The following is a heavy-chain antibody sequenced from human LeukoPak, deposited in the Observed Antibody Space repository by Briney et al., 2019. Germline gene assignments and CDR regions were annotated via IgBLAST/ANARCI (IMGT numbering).Heavy chain of an antibody. Sequence: GGSLRLSCAASGFTFSSYNMNWVRQAPGKGLEWISAISGSGGSTYYVDSVKGRFTISRDNSKNTLYLQMNSLRVEDTAVYYCAKLPVAGLYFDYWGQGTLVTVSS. D-gene: IGHD6-19*01. V-gene: IGHV3-23*01. CDR3: AKLPVAGLYFDY. CDR1: GFTFSSYN. J-gene: IGHJ4*02. CDR2: ISGSGGST.